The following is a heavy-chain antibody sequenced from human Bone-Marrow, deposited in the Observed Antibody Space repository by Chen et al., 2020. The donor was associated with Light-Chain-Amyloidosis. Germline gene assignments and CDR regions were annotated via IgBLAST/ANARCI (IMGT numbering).Heavy chain of an antibody. J-gene: IGHJ3*02. CDR2: IYHTGNT. CDR1: GGSSSSTRYS. D-gene: IGHD2-15*01. V-gene: IGHV4-39*01. CDR3: ARLEVVEGATAINAFDI. Sequence: QLQLQESGPGLVKPSETVSLTSSVSGGSSSSTRYSWGWIRQPPGKGLEWVGNIYHTGNTYHNPSLKSRVTMSVDTSKDQFSLHVNSVTAADTAIYYCARLEVVEGATAINAFDIWGQGTMVIVSS.